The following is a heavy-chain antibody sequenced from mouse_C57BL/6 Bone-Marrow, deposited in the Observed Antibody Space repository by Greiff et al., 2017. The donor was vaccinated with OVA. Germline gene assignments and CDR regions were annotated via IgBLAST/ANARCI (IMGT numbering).Heavy chain of an antibody. CDR1: GFTFSSYG. Sequence: EVMLVESGGDLVKPGGSLKLSCAASGFTFSSYGMSWVRQTPDKRLEWVATISSGGSYTYYPDSVKGRFTISRDNAKNTLYLQMSSLKSEDTAMYYCARQEGIYYYGSSYVGYFDVWGTGTTVTVSS. V-gene: IGHV5-6*01. J-gene: IGHJ1*03. D-gene: IGHD1-1*01. CDR2: ISSGGSYT. CDR3: ARQEGIYYYGSSYVGYFDV.